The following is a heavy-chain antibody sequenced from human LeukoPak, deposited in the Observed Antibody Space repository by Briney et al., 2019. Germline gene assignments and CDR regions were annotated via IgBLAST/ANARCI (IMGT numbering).Heavy chain of an antibody. D-gene: IGHD2-8*01. CDR2: IYSGGST. V-gene: IGHV3-66*01. CDR1: GFTVSSNY. Sequence: GGSLRLSCAASGFTVSSNYMICLRQAPGKGLEGVSVIYSGGSTYYADSVKGRFTISRDNSKNTLYLQMNSLRAEDTAVYYCARLPYSIWTRVYYGMDVWGQGTTVTVSS. J-gene: IGHJ6*02. CDR3: ARLPYSIWTRVYYGMDV.